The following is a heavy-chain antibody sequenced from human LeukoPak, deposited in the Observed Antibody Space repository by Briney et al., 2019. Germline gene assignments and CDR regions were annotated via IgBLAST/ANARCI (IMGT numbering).Heavy chain of an antibody. V-gene: IGHV3-9*01. Sequence: GGSLRLSCAASGFTFSSYAMHWVRQAPGKGLEWVSGISWNSGSIGYADSVKGRFTISRDNAKNSLYLQMNSLRAEDTALYYCAKELVRGDPYYYYGMDVWGQGTTVTVSS. J-gene: IGHJ6*02. D-gene: IGHD3-10*01. CDR1: GFTFSSYA. CDR2: ISWNSGSI. CDR3: AKELVRGDPYYYYGMDV.